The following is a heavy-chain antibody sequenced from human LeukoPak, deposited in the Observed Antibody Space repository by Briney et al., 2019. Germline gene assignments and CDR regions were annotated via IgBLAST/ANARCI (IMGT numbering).Heavy chain of an antibody. CDR1: GYTFTGYY. V-gene: IGHV1-2*02. Sequence: EASVKVSCKASGYTFTGYYMHWVRQAPGQGLEWMGWINPNSGGTNYAQKFQGRVTMTRDTSISTAYMELSRLRSDDTAVYYCARGHDLGPFWSGYYGLRFDYWGQGTLVTVSS. D-gene: IGHD3-3*01. CDR3: ARGHDLGPFWSGYYGLRFDY. J-gene: IGHJ4*02. CDR2: INPNSGGT.